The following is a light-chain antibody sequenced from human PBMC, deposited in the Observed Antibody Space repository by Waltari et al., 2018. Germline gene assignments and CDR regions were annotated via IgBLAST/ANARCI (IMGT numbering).Light chain of an antibody. V-gene: IGKV3-11*01. CDR3: QQRSTWPSIT. CDR1: QGVNTN. Sequence: EIVLTQSPATLSLSPGERGTLSCRASQGVNTNLAWYQQRPGQAPRLLIYDASNRATGIPARFSGSGSGTDFTLTISSLEREDFAVYYCQQRSTWPSITFGQGTRLEIK. J-gene: IGKJ5*01. CDR2: DAS.